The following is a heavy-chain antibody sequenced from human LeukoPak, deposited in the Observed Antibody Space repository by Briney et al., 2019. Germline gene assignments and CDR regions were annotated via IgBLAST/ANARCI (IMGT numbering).Heavy chain of an antibody. Sequence: GGSLRLSCAASGFTFSDYYMSWIRQAPGKGLEWVSYISSSSSYTNYADSVKGRFTISRDNAKNSLYLQMNSLRAEDTAVYYCARYYYDSSGYYNWLDPWGQGTLVTVSS. D-gene: IGHD3-22*01. CDR3: ARYYYDSSGYYNWLDP. CDR2: ISSSSSYT. CDR1: GFTFSDYY. V-gene: IGHV3-11*06. J-gene: IGHJ5*02.